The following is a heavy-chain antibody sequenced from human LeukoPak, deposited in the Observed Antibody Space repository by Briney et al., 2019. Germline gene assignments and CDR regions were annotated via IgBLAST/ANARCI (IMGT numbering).Heavy chain of an antibody. CDR1: GGSISSGDYY. Sequence: SETLSLTCTVSGGSISSGDYYWSWIRQPPGKGLEWIGYIYYSRSTYYNPSLKSRVTISVDTSKHQFSLKLSSVSAADTAVYYCARATKSITMIVVVGFDYWGQGTLVTVSS. CDR2: IYYSRST. D-gene: IGHD3-22*01. J-gene: IGHJ4*02. CDR3: ARATKSITMIVVVGFDY. V-gene: IGHV4-30-4*08.